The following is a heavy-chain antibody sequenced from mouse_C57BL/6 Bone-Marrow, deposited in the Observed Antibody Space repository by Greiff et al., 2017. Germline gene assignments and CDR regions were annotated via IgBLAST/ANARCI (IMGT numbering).Heavy chain of an antibody. J-gene: IGHJ1*03. CDR2: IYPRSGNT. V-gene: IGHV1-81*01. CDR3: ARRDYYYGSCYRYFDG. CDR1: GYTFTSYG. Sequence: QVQLQQSGAELARPGASVKLSCKASGYTFTSYGISWVKQRTGQGLEWIGEIYPRSGNTYYNEKFKGKATLTADKSSSTAYVELRSLTSEDDAVYFCARRDYYYGSCYRYFDGWGTGITVTVA. D-gene: IGHD1-1*01.